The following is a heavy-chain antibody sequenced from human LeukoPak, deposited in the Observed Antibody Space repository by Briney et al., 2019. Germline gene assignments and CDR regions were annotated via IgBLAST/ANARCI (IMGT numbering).Heavy chain of an antibody. V-gene: IGHV4-59*08. CDR3: ARLPYSSSWYVDY. D-gene: IGHD6-13*01. CDR2: IYYSGST. CDR1: GGSISSYY. Sequence: PSETLSLTCTVSGGSISSYYWSWIRHPPRKGLEWIGYIYYSGSTNYNPSLKSRVTISVDTSKNQFSLKLSSVTAADTAVYYCARLPYSSSWYVDYWGQGTLVTVSS. J-gene: IGHJ4*02.